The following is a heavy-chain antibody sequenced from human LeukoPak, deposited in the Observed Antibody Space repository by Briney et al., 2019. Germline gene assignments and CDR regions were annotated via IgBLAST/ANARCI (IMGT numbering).Heavy chain of an antibody. V-gene: IGHV4-34*01. CDR3: ARGIRRIAAAGSRFDY. CDR1: GGSFSGYY. D-gene: IGHD6-13*01. CDR2: INHSGST. Sequence: SETLSFTCAVYGGSFSGYYWSWIRQPPGKGLEWIGEINHSGSTNYNPSLKSRVTISVDTSKNQFSLKLSSVTAADTAVYYCARGIRRIAAAGSRFDYWGQGTLVTVSS. J-gene: IGHJ4*02.